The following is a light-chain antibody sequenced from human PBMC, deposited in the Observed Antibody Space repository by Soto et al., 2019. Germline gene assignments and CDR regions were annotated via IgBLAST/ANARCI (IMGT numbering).Light chain of an antibody. CDR1: QSVSSY. V-gene: IGKV3-11*01. J-gene: IGKJ1*01. CDR2: DAS. CDR3: QQRSSWPQT. Sequence: EIVLTQSPATLSLSPGERATLSCRASQSVSSYLAWYQQKPGQAPRLLIYDASNRATGIPARFSGSGSGTDFTLTISSLEPEDFAVYYCQQRSSWPQTFGQGTKVESK.